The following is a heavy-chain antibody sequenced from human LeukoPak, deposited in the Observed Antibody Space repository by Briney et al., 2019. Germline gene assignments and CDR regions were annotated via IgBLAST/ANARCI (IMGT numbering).Heavy chain of an antibody. J-gene: IGHJ5*02. D-gene: IGHD1-26*01. V-gene: IGHV3-53*01. CDR1: GFTVSNNY. CDR3: AKDPTREYTTWGWFDP. CDR2: IYSGGST. Sequence: GGSLRLSCAASGFTVSNNYMSWVRQAPGKGLEWVSVIYSGGSTYYADSVKGRFTISRDNSKNTLYLQMNSLRAEDTAVYYCAKDPTREYTTWGWFDPWGQGTLVTVSS.